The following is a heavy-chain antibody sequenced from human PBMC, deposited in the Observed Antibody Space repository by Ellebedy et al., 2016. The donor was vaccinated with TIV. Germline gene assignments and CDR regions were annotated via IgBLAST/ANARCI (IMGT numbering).Heavy chain of an antibody. CDR2: ISAYHGNT. CDR1: GYTFTTYG. V-gene: IGHV1-18*04. D-gene: IGHD2-15*01. CDR3: ARDNCSGGSCYSRAFDI. J-gene: IGHJ3*02. Sequence: AASVKVSCKASGYTFTTYGVSWVRQAPGQGLEWMGWISAYHGNTNYAQKLQGRVTMTTDTSTSTAYMELRSLRSDDTAVYYCARDNCSGGSCYSRAFDIWGQGTMVTVSS.